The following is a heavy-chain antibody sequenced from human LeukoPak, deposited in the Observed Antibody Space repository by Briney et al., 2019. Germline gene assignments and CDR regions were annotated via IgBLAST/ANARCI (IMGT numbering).Heavy chain of an antibody. CDR3: ARDSGSGSYSEY. Sequence: PGGSLRLSCAASGFTFSRDWMHWVRQGPGKGLLWVSRINPDGSGTSHADSVKGRFTISRDNAKNTLYLQMNSLRAEDTAVYYWARDSGSGSYSEYWGLGTLVTVSS. V-gene: IGHV3-74*01. CDR2: INPDGSGT. D-gene: IGHD3-10*01. CDR1: GFTFSRDW. J-gene: IGHJ4*02.